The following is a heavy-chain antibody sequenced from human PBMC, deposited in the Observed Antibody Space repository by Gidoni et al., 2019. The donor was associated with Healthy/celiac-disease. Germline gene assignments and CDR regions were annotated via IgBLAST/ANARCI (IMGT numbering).Heavy chain of an antibody. CDR3: ARDRYYYDSSGFDFGAFDI. D-gene: IGHD3-22*01. CDR2: ISYDGSNK. V-gene: IGHV3-30*04. J-gene: IGHJ3*02. CDR1: GFTFSSYA. Sequence: QVQLVESGGGVVQPGRSLRLSCAASGFTFSSYAMHWVRQAPGKGLEWVAVISYDGSNKYYADSVKGRFTISRDNSKNTLYLQMNSLRAEDTAVYYCARDRYYYDSSGFDFGAFDIWGQGTMVTVSS.